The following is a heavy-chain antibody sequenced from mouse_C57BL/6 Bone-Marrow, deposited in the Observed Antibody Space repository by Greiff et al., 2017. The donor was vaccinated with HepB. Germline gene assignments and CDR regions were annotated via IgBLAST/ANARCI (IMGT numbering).Heavy chain of an antibody. CDR3: AIWLRHYFDY. V-gene: IGHV1-82*01. J-gene: IGHJ2*01. CDR2: IYPGDGDT. D-gene: IGHD2-2*01. CDR1: GYAFSSSW. Sequence: VQLQQSGPELVKPGASVKISCKASGYAFSSSWMNWVKQRPGKGLEWIGRIYPGDGDTNYNGKFKGKATLTADKSSSTAYMQRSSLTYEDSAVYFCAIWLRHYFDYWGQGTTLTVSS.